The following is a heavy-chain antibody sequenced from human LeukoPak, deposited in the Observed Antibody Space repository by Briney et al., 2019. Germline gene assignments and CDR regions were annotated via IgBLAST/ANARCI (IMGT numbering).Heavy chain of an antibody. CDR2: LSGSIRYI. D-gene: IGHD5-24*01. J-gene: IGHJ3*02. CDR3: ARTSGNGYNKSAFDI. CDR1: GFTFSTYT. V-gene: IGHV3-21*01. Sequence: PGRSLRLSCAASGFTFSTYTMNWVRQAPGKGLEWVSSLSGSIRYISYADSVKGRFTISRDNAKNSLFLQMNSLRAEDTAVYYCARTSGNGYNKSAFDIWGQGTMVTVSS.